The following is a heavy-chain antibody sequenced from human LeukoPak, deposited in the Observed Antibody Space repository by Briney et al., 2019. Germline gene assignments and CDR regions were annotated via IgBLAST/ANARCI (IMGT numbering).Heavy chain of an antibody. V-gene: IGHV3-74*01. Sequence: GGSLRLSCEGSGSSWMHWVRQVPGKGLVWVSRIKTDGSSTSHADSVKGRFTISRDNAKNTLYLQMNSLRAEDTAVYYCARGGGVVMNYWGQGTLVTVSS. J-gene: IGHJ4*02. CDR3: ARGGGVVMNY. CDR1: GSSW. CDR2: IKTDGSST. D-gene: IGHD3-3*01.